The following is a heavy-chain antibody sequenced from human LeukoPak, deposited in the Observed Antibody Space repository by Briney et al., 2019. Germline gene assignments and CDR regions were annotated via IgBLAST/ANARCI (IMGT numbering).Heavy chain of an antibody. CDR2: INHSGST. CDR1: GGSFSGYY. D-gene: IGHD2-2*01. Sequence: SETLSLTCAVYGGSFSGYYWSWIRQPPGKGLEWIGEINHSGSTNYNLSLKSRVTISVDTSKNQFSLKLSSVTAADTAVYYCARVDIVVVPAAMNGYYYYGMDVWGQGTTVTVSS. J-gene: IGHJ6*02. V-gene: IGHV4-34*01. CDR3: ARVDIVVVPAAMNGYYYYGMDV.